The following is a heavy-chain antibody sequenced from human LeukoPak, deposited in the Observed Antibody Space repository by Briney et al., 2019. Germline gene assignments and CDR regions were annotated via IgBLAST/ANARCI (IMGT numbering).Heavy chain of an antibody. Sequence: ASVKVSCKASGYTFTSYDINWVRQATGQGLEWMGWMNPNSGNTGYAQKFQGRVTITRNTSISTAYMELGSLRSEDTAVYYCARDLEEATVTTPGNYYYYMDVWGKGTTVTVSS. D-gene: IGHD4-11*01. V-gene: IGHV1-8*03. J-gene: IGHJ6*03. CDR3: ARDLEEATVTTPGNYYYYMDV. CDR2: MNPNSGNT. CDR1: GYTFTSYD.